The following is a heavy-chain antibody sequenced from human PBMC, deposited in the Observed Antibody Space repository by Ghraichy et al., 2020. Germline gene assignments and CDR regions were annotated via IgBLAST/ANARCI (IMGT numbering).Heavy chain of an antibody. Sequence: SETLSLTCTVSGGSISSGGYYWHWIRQHPGKGLEWIGHIYYSGSTYYNPSLKSRVTISVDTSKNQFSLNLNSVTAADTAVYYCAREGLMNTKWFDPWGQGTLVTVSS. V-gene: IGHV4-31*03. CDR2: IYYSGST. CDR3: AREGLMNTKWFDP. D-gene: IGHD3/OR15-3a*01. J-gene: IGHJ5*02. CDR1: GGSISSGGYY.